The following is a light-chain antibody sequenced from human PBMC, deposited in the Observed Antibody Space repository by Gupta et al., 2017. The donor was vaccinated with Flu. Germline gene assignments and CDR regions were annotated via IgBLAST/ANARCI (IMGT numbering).Light chain of an antibody. CDR2: GAS. CDR1: ETVYSN. Sequence: EIVMTQSPATLSMFPGERATLSCRASETVYSNLAWYQQKPGQAPRLLFYGASTRATDIPARFSGSRSGTDFTLTISSLQSEDFAVYSCQQYNHWPVTFGGGTKVEI. V-gene: IGKV3-15*01. J-gene: IGKJ4*01. CDR3: QQYNHWPVT.